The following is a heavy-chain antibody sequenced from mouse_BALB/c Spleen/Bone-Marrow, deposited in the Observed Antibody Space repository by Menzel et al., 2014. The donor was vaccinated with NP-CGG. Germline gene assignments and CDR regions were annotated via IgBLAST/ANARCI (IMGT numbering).Heavy chain of an antibody. CDR2: IYPGDGDT. CDR1: GYAFSSYW. Sequence: VQVVESGAELVRPGSSVKISCKASGYAFSSYWMNWVKQRPGQGLEWIGQIYPGDGDTNYNGKFKGKATLTADKSSSTAYMQLSSLTSEDSAVYFRARQYGNYFDYWGQGTTLTVSS. D-gene: IGHD2-10*02. J-gene: IGHJ2*01. V-gene: IGHV1-80*01. CDR3: ARQYGNYFDY.